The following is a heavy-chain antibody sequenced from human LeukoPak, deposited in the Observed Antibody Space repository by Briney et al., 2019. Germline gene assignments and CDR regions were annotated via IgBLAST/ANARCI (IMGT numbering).Heavy chain of an antibody. CDR2: ISGSGGST. CDR3: AKVRVSSWSLRDRYYFDY. Sequence: HTGGSLRLSCAASGFTFSSYAMSWVRQAPGKGLEWVSPISGSGGSTYYADSVKGRFTISRDNSKNTLYLQMNSLRAEDTAVYYCAKVRVSSWSLRDRYYFDYWGQGTLVTVSS. D-gene: IGHD6-13*01. V-gene: IGHV3-23*01. CDR1: GFTFSSYA. J-gene: IGHJ4*02.